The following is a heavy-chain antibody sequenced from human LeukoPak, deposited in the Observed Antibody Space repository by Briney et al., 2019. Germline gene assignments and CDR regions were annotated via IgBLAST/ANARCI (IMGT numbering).Heavy chain of an antibody. CDR3: VKESGFMVAPNSAFDI. CDR2: ISRIGGST. CDR1: GFTFNSYP. J-gene: IGHJ3*02. V-gene: IGHV3-64D*06. D-gene: IGHD4/OR15-4a*01. Sequence: GGSLRLSCSASGFTFNSYPVHWVRQAPGKGLEYVSGISRIGGSTYYADSVKGRFTISRDNSKNTLYLQMSSLRAEDTAVYYCVKESGFMVAPNSAFDIWGQGTMVTVSS.